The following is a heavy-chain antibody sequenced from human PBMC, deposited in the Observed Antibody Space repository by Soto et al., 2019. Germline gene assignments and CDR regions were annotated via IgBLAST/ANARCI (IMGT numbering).Heavy chain of an antibody. V-gene: IGHV5-10-1*01. J-gene: IGHJ6*02. D-gene: IGHD4-4*01. CDR1: GYSFTSHW. Sequence: GESLKISCQGSGYSFTSHWITWVRQTPGKGLEWMGRIDPSDSYTNYSPSFQGRVTISADRSISTAFLQWSSLEASDTAIYYCARRLSGPKEDYNAYYLYGLDVWGQGTTVTVS. CDR2: IDPSDSYT. CDR3: ARRLSGPKEDYNAYYLYGLDV.